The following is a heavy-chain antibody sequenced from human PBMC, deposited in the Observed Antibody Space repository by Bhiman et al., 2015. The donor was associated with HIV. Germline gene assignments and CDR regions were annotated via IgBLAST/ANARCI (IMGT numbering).Heavy chain of an antibody. CDR3: AKGAASNRVVSSHFDY. J-gene: IGHJ4*02. CDR1: GFTFRSFA. CDR2: ISWNSATK. V-gene: IGHV3-9*01. Sequence: EVQLVESGGAVVQPGGSLRLSCVASGFTFRSFAMHWVRQVPGKGLEWVAGISWNSATKVYGDSVRGRFTISRDNAENSLYLQMNSLSADDTAFYFCAKGAASNRVVSSHFDYWGQGTLVSVSS. D-gene: IGHD6-25*01.